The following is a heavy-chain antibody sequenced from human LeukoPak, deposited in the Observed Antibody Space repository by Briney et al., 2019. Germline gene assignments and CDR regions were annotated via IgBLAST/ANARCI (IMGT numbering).Heavy chain of an antibody. CDR2: FVPIFGTA. CDR3: ARGGFCSGYSSVPHAFDI. J-gene: IGHJ3*02. CDR1: GGTFSSYA. Sequence: GSSVTVSRKASGGTFSSYAISWERQAPGQGLEWMGGFVPIFGTANYAQKFQGRVTITADESTSTAYMEMSILRSEDTAVYYCARGGFCSGYSSVPHAFDIWGQGKRVIVSA. D-gene: IGHD3-3*01. V-gene: IGHV1-69*01.